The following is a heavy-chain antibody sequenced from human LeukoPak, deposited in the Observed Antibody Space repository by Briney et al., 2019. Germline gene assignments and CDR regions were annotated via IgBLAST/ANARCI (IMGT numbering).Heavy chain of an antibody. D-gene: IGHD3-9*01. CDR2: ISGSGGST. Sequence: AGGSLRLSCAASGFTFSSYAMSWVRQAPGKGLEWVSAISGSGGSTYYADSVKGRFTISRDNSKNTLYLQMNSLRAEDTAVYYCASGYYDILTGYSMTHFDYWGQGTLVTVSS. J-gene: IGHJ4*02. CDR3: ASGYYDILTGYSMTHFDY. V-gene: IGHV3-23*01. CDR1: GFTFSSYA.